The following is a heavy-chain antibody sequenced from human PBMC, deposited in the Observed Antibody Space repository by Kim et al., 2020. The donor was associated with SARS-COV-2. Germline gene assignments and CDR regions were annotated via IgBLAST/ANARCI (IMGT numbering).Heavy chain of an antibody. CDR3: ATVGDYDSSGFYAFFRS. J-gene: IGHJ5*02. CDR1: GFNFSTSG. V-gene: IGHV3-74*01. CDR2: IWRDRSDK. Sequence: GGSLRLSCAASGFNFSTSGMHCGRQAPGQGRVWVACIWRDRSDKTYADPVKGRFTIARDKAKNTLYLQMNGLRTEDTAVYYCATVGDYDSSGFYAFFRSWGPGTRVTVSS. D-gene: IGHD3-22*01.